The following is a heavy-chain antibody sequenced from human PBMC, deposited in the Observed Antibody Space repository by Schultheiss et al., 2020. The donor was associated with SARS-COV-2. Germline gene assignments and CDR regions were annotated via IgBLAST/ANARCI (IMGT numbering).Heavy chain of an antibody. J-gene: IGHJ4*02. CDR1: GGSFSGYY. Sequence: GSLRLSCAVYGGSFSGYYWSWIRQHPGKGLEWIGYIYYSGSTNYNPSLKSRVTISVDTSKNQFSLQLNSVTPEDTAVYYCARDQGGDGYNLFDYWGQGTLVTVSS. CDR2: IYYSGST. D-gene: IGHD5-24*01. CDR3: ARDQGGDGYNLFDY. V-gene: IGHV4-34*01.